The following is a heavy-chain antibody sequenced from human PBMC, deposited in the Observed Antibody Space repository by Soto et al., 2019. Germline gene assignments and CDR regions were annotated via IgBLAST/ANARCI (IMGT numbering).Heavy chain of an antibody. CDR3: ARTYVLRYFDWLLDDY. CDR1: GFSLRTSGVG. CDR2: IYWDDDK. J-gene: IGHJ4*02. D-gene: IGHD3-9*01. V-gene: IGHV2-5*02. Sequence: SGPTLVNPTQTLTLTCTFSGFSLRTSGVGVGWIRQPPGKALEWLALIYWDDDKRYSPSLKSRLTITKDTSKNQVVLTMTNMDPVDTATYYCARTYVLRYFDWLLDDYWGQGTLVTVSS.